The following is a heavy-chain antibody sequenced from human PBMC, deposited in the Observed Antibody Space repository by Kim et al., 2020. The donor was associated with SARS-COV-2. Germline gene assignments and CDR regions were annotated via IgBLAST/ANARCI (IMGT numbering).Heavy chain of an antibody. Sequence: GGSLRLSCAASGFTFSSYAMHWVRQAPGKGLEWVAVISYDGSNKYYADSVKGRFTISRDNSKNTLYLQMNSLRAEDTAVYYCARDEISSSWYGEYFQHWGQGTLVTVSS. J-gene: IGHJ1*01. CDR3: ARDEISSSWYGEYFQH. CDR1: GFTFSSYA. V-gene: IGHV3-30*04. D-gene: IGHD6-13*01. CDR2: ISYDGSNK.